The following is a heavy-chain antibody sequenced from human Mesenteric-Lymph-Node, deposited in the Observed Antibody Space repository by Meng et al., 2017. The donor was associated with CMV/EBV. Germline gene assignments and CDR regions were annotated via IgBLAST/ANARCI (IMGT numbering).Heavy chain of an antibody. D-gene: IGHD2-21*01. CDR3: ASIGGCGGDCYYDY. CDR2: IRYDGSNK. Sequence: GGSLRLSCAASGFTFSSYGMHWVRQAPGKGLEWVAFIRYDGSNKYYADSVKGRFTISRDNAKNTLYLQMNSLRADDTAMYYCASIGGCGGDCYYDYWGRGTLVTVSS. CDR1: GFTFSSYG. V-gene: IGHV3-30*02. J-gene: IGHJ4*02.